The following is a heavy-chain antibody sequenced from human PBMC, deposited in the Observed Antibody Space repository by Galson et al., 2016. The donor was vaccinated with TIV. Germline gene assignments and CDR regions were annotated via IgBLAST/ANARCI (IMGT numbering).Heavy chain of an antibody. D-gene: IGHD1-26*01. J-gene: IGHJ3*01. V-gene: IGHV3-33*01. CDR3: ARTGANTLYSGGYGDDDGFDF. Sequence: SLRLSWATSGFTLPNYGMTWVRQAPGKGLEWVAVIWYDGTNTHYADSVKGRFTISKDNSENTLNLQMNTLRAEDTAVYYCARTGANTLYSGGYGDDDGFDFWGQGTMVTVSS. CDR2: IWYDGTNT. CDR1: GFTLPNYG.